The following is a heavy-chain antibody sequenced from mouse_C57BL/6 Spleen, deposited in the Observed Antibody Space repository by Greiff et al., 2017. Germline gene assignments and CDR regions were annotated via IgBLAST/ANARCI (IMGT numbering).Heavy chain of an antibody. V-gene: IGHV5-16*01. CDR1: GFTFSDYY. CDR3: ARDGGYSNYAMDY. D-gene: IGHD2-5*01. J-gene: IGHJ4*01. Sequence: DVKLVESEGGLVQPGSSMKLSCTASGFTFSDYYMAWVRQVPEKGLEWVANINYDGSSTYYLDSLKSRFIISRDNAKNILYLQMSSLKSEDTATYYCARDGGYSNYAMDYWGQGTSVTVSS. CDR2: INYDGSST.